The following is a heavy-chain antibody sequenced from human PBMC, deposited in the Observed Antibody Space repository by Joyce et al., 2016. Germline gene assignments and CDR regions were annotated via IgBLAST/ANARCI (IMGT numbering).Heavy chain of an antibody. J-gene: IGHJ4*02. Sequence: QVQLQQWGAGLLKPSETLSLTCAVYGGSFSGFYWTYIRQPPGKGLEWIGEINYSGSTHYNPSLKSRVTISVDTSKNHFSRKLTSVTAADTALYYCARGASWYFDYWGQGTLVTVSS. CDR2: INYSGST. CDR1: GGSFSGFY. D-gene: IGHD6-6*01. V-gene: IGHV4-34*02. CDR3: ARGASWYFDY.